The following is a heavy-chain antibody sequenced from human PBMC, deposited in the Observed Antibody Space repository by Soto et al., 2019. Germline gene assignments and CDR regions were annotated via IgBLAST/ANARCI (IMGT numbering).Heavy chain of an antibody. V-gene: IGHV3-53*01. CDR3: AKGREWVPPPTFDY. J-gene: IGHJ4*02. D-gene: IGHD3-3*01. CDR2: IYSGGYT. CDR1: GFTVSNNY. Sequence: PGGSLRLSWAVSGFTVSNNYMSWVRQAPGKGLEGVSVIYSGGYTAYGDSVKGRFTISRDNSKHTLYLQMNSLRAEDTAVYYCAKGREWVPPPTFDYWGQGTLVTVSS.